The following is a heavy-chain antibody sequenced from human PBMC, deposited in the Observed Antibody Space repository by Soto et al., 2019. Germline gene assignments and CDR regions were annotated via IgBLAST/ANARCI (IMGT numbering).Heavy chain of an antibody. Sequence: ESGGGVVQPGRSLRLSCAASGFTFSSYGMHWVRQAPGKGLEWVAVIWYDGSNKYYADSVKGRFTISRDNSKNTLYLQMNSLRAEDTAVYYCARESNYYGLPDGMDVWGQGTTVTVSS. CDR1: GFTFSSYG. V-gene: IGHV3-33*01. CDR3: ARESNYYGLPDGMDV. D-gene: IGHD3-10*01. J-gene: IGHJ6*02. CDR2: IWYDGSNK.